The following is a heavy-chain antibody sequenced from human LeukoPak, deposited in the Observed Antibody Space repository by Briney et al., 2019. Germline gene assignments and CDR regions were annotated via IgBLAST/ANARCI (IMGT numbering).Heavy chain of an antibody. V-gene: IGHV3-33*01. D-gene: IGHD3-9*01. CDR1: GFKFITHG. CDR3: ARGGGPNLTGPLNWFDP. J-gene: IGHJ5*02. Sequence: PGGALGLSCAASGFKFITHGMTGARQAPGKGLEGGEIILFDGSAKYYGDSGKGRFTISRDNSKNTLYLEMNSLRAEDTAVYYCARGGGPNLTGPLNWFDPWGQGTLVTVSS. CDR2: ILFDGSAK.